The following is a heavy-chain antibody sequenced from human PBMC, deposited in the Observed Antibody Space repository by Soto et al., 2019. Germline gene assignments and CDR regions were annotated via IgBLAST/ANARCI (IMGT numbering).Heavy chain of an antibody. CDR1: GGSISSSSYY. CDR2: IYYSGST. J-gene: IGHJ4*02. Sequence: SETLSLTCTVSGGSISSSSYYWGWIRQPPGKGLEWIGSIYYSGSTYYNPSLKSRVTISVDTSKNQFSLKLSSVTAADTAVYYCARQTPNLLYGDNDYWGQGTLVTVSS. CDR3: ARQTPNLLYGDNDY. D-gene: IGHD4-17*01. V-gene: IGHV4-39*01.